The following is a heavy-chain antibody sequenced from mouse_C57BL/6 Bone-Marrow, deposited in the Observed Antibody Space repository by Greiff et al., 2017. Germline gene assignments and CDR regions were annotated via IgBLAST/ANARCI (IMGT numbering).Heavy chain of an antibody. D-gene: IGHD1-1*01. CDR2: SRNKANDYTT. CDR1: GFTFSDFY. Sequence: VQLKESGGGLVQSGRSLRLSCATSGFTFSDFYMEWVRQAPGKGLEWIAASRNKANDYTTEYSASVKGRFIVSRDTSQSILYLQMNALRAEDTAIYYCARCHYGSSGYFDVWGTGTTVTVSS. V-gene: IGHV7-1*01. J-gene: IGHJ1*03. CDR3: ARCHYGSSGYFDV.